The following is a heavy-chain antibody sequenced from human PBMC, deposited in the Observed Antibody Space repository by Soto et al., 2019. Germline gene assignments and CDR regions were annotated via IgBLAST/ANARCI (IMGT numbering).Heavy chain of an antibody. D-gene: IGHD6-13*01. J-gene: IGHJ6*02. Sequence: EVQLVESGGGLVQPGGSLRLSCVDSGFTFSSYWMSWVRQAPVKGLGWVGNIKQDGSEENYVDSLKGRFTISRDNAKNSMYLQMNSRRAEDTAVYYCARIAATGRGWDVWGQGTTVVVSS. CDR1: GFTFSSYW. V-gene: IGHV3-7*01. CDR3: ARIAATGRGWDV. CDR2: IKQDGSEE.